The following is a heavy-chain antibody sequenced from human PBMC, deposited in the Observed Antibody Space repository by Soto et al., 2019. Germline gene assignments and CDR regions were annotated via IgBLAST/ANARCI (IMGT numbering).Heavy chain of an antibody. J-gene: IGHJ4*02. Sequence: GGSLRLSCTASGFTFSSFWMHWVRQAPGKGLVWVSHIDNDGSSTNYADSVKGRFTISRDNAKNTLYLQMNSLRAEDTAVYYCASIGGYSYGPYFDYWGQGTLVTVSS. CDR1: GFTFSSFW. V-gene: IGHV3-74*01. CDR3: ASIGGYSYGPYFDY. CDR2: IDNDGSST. D-gene: IGHD5-18*01.